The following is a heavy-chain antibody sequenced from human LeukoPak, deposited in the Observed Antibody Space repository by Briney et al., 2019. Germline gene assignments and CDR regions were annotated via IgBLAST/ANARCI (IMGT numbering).Heavy chain of an antibody. V-gene: IGHV3-21*06. CDR3: AREEKGYTYGQSHYYYYMDV. D-gene: IGHD5-18*01. CDR2: ISSSSSYI. J-gene: IGHJ6*03. Sequence: GSLRLSCAASGFTFSSYSMNWVRQAPGKGLEWVSSISSSSSYIYYADSVKGRFTISRDNAKNSLYLQMNSPRAEDTAVYYCAREEKGYTYGQSHYYYYMDVWGKGTTVTVSS. CDR1: GFTFSSYS.